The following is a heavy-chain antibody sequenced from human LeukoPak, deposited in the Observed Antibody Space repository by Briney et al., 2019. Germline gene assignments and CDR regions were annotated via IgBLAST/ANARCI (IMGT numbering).Heavy chain of an antibody. CDR2: IHYTGST. D-gene: IGHD3-10*01. J-gene: IGHJ5*02. CDR3: ARGGYYGSGNDFRFDP. V-gene: IGHV4-59*01. Sequence: SEALSLTCTVSGGSISSYYWSWIRQPPGKGLECIGYIHYTGSTNYNPSLKSRVTISVDTSKNQFSLKLNSVTAADTAVYYCARGGYYGSGNDFRFDPWGQGTLVTVSS. CDR1: GGSISSYY.